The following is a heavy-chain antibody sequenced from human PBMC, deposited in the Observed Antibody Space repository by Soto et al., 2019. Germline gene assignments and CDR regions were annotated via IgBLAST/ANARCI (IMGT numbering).Heavy chain of an antibody. CDR2: ISSSSSYI. D-gene: IGHD4-17*01. V-gene: IGHV3-21*01. CDR1: GFTFSSYS. J-gene: IGHJ3*02. CDR3: ARDQLRWYEDAFDI. Sequence: EVQLVESGGGLVKPGGSLRLSCEASGFTFSSYSMNWVRQAPGKGLEWVSSISSSSSYIYYADSVKGRFTISRDNAKNSLYLQMNSLRAEDTAVYYCARDQLRWYEDAFDIWGQGTMVTVSS.